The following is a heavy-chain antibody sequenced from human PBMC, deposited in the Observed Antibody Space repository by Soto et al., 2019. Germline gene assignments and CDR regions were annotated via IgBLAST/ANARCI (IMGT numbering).Heavy chain of an antibody. V-gene: IGHV3-7*01. CDR1: GFTFISYW. CDR3: ARWLQLFWYFDL. D-gene: IGHD5-12*01. J-gene: IGHJ2*01. Sequence: PWGSLRLSCEASGFTFISYWMSCVRQAPGKGLEWVANIKEDGSEKYYVDSVKGRSTISRDNGKDSLYLQMNSLRAEDTAVYYCARWLQLFWYFDLWGRGTLVTVSS. CDR2: IKEDGSEK.